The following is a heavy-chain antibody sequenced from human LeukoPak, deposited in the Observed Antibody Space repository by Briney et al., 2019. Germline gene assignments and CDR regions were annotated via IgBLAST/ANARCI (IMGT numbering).Heavy chain of an antibody. CDR2: ISGSGGST. J-gene: IGHJ4*02. CDR3: ARDVPAVEDTAIY. CDR1: GFTFSSYA. Sequence: GGSLRLSCAASGFTFSSYAMSWVRQAPGKGLEWVSAISGSGGSTYYADSVKGRFTISRDNAKNSLYLQMNSLRAEDTAVYYCARDVPAVEDTAIYWGQGTLVTVSS. D-gene: IGHD5-18*01. V-gene: IGHV3-23*01.